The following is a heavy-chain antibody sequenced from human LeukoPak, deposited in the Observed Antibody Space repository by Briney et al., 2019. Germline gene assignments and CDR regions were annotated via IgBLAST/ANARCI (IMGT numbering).Heavy chain of an antibody. CDR1: XFXFSDXY. D-gene: IGHD3-10*01. CDR2: XATDGRST. Sequence: GGSLRLSCSASXFXFSDXYMHWVSQXPGKGXDYVASXATDGRSTFYVDSVKGRFTISRDNSKNTLSLQMSSLRAEDTAVHYCVASPVGFYYGSGRYYFDNWGQGTLVTVSS. J-gene: IGHJ4*02. CDR3: VASPVGFYYGSGRYYFDN. V-gene: IGHV3-64D*06.